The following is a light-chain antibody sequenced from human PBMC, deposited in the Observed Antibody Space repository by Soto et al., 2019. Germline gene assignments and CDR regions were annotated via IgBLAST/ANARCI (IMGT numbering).Light chain of an antibody. J-gene: IGLJ1*01. Sequence: PGQSITISCTGTSSDVGGYKYVSWYQQHPGKAPRLMIYDVTNRPSGVSNRFSGSKSGNTASLTISGLQAEDEADYYCSSYTSSSSYVFGTGTKVTVL. CDR2: DVT. CDR1: SSDVGGYKY. CDR3: SSYTSSSSYV. V-gene: IGLV2-14*04.